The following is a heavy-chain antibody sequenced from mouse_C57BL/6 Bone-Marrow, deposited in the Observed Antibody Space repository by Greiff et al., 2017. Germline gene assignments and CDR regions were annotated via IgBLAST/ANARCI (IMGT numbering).Heavy chain of an antibody. Sequence: VQLQQSGAELARPGASVKLSCKASGYTFTSYGISWVKQRTGQGLEWIGEIYPRSGNTYYHEKFTGKATLTDDKSSSTAYMERRSLTSEDSAVEFSARSGYDSSSYGGDFDGWGTGTTVTVSS. CDR3: ARSGYDSSSYGGDFDG. J-gene: IGHJ1*03. V-gene: IGHV1-81*01. CDR2: IYPRSGNT. CDR1: GYTFTSYG. D-gene: IGHD1-1*01.